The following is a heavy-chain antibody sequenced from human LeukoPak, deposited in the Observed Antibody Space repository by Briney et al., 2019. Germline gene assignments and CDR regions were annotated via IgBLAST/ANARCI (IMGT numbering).Heavy chain of an antibody. D-gene: IGHD4-17*01. CDR3: ARGDFNDYGDYVDAFEI. CDR2: IKPDGSEK. Sequence: GGSLRLSCAASGFTFSSYWMSWVRQAPGKGLEWVANIKPDGSEKYCVDSVKGRFTISRDNAKKSLCLQMNSLRAEDTAVYYCARGDFNDYGDYVDAFEIWGQGTMVTVSA. J-gene: IGHJ3*02. V-gene: IGHV3-7*01. CDR1: GFTFSSYW.